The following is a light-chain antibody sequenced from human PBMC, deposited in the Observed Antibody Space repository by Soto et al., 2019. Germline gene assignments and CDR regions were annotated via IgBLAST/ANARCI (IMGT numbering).Light chain of an antibody. CDR2: DAS. CDR1: QSISNR. CDR3: QQYNVYSGLS. J-gene: IGKJ4*01. Sequence: DLEMTQSPSTLSASVGDRVTITCRASQSISNRLAWYQQKPGKAPKFLIFDASNLKSGVPSRFSGGGSGTEFTLTISSLQSDDFATYYCQQYNVYSGLSFGGGTKVDIK. V-gene: IGKV1-5*01.